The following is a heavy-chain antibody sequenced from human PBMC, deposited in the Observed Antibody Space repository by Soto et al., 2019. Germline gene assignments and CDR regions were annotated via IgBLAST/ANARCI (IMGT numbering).Heavy chain of an antibody. CDR1: GVTFSSYS. Sequence: EVQLVESGGGLVQPGGSLRLSCAASGVTFSSYSFNWVRQAPGKGLEWVSYISGSSSTIYYADSVKGRFTISRDNAKSSLYLQMNSLRAEDTAVYYCARDVTTVTPGGWGKGTLVTVSS. CDR3: ARDVTTVTPGG. D-gene: IGHD4-17*01. CDR2: ISGSSSTI. V-gene: IGHV3-48*01. J-gene: IGHJ4*02.